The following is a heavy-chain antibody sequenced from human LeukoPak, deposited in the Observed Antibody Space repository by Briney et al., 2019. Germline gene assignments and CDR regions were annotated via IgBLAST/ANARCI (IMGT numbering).Heavy chain of an antibody. J-gene: IGHJ4*02. D-gene: IGHD2/OR15-2a*01. V-gene: IGHV3-21*01. Sequence: GGSPRLSCADSGFNLSSYSMNWVRQAPGKGLEWVSSISSSSSYIYYADSVKGRFTISRDNAKNSLYLQMNSLRAEDTAVYYCARGTVSFFFFDYWGQGTLVTVSS. CDR3: ARGTVSFFFFDY. CDR1: GFNLSSYS. CDR2: ISSSSSYI.